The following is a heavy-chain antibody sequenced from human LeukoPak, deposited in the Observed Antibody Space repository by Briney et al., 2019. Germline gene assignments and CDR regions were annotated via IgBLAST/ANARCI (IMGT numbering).Heavy chain of an antibody. D-gene: IGHD6-13*01. CDR1: GFTVSNTY. Sequence: GGSLRLSCAASGFTVSNTYMSWVRQAPGKGLEWVSAISGSGGSTYYADSVKGRFTISRDNSKNTLYLQMNSLRAEDTAVYYCAKTGFEGGSSWPHFDYWGQGTLVTVSS. CDR2: ISGSGGST. V-gene: IGHV3-23*01. CDR3: AKTGFEGGSSWPHFDY. J-gene: IGHJ4*02.